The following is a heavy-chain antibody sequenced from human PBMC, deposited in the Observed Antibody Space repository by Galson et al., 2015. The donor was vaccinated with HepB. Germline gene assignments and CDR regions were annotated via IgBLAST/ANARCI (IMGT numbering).Heavy chain of an antibody. CDR2: IYYSAST. CDR3: ARAHGSGGGPYYFDY. D-gene: IGHD2-15*01. Sequence: SETLSLTCTVSGGSVSSGTYYWTWIRQPPGKGLEWIGYIYYSASTDYNASLKSRVTISADRSKNQFSLKLTSVTAADTAVYYCARAHGSGGGPYYFDYWGQGTLATVSS. V-gene: IGHV4-61*01. J-gene: IGHJ4*02. CDR1: GGSVSSGTYY.